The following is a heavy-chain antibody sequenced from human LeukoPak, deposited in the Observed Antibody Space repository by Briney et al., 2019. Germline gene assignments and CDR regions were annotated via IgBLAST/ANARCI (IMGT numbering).Heavy chain of an antibody. V-gene: IGHV3-66*01. CDR3: AGVGKTGNYDY. CDR2: ISSGGST. D-gene: IGHD1-7*01. Sequence: GGSLRLSCAASGLTVSSNYMSWVRQAPGKGLEWVSVISSGGSTYYADSVKGRFTISRDNAKNSLYLQMNSLRAEDTAVYYCAGVGKTGNYDYWGQGTLVTVSS. J-gene: IGHJ4*02. CDR1: GLTVSSNY.